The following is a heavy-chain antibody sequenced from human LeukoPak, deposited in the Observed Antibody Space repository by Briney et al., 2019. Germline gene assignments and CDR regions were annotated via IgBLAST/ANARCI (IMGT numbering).Heavy chain of an antibody. V-gene: IGHV1-69*05. D-gene: IGHD6-13*01. CDR2: IIPIFGTA. CDR1: AGTFTSYA. CDR3: AATIAAAATSDY. Sequence: SVTLSFKSSAGTFTSYAISWVRHAPGQGLEWIGRIIPIFGTANYAQKFQGRVTITTDESTSTAYMELSSLRSEDTAVYYCAATIAAAATSDYWGQGTLVTVSS. J-gene: IGHJ4*02.